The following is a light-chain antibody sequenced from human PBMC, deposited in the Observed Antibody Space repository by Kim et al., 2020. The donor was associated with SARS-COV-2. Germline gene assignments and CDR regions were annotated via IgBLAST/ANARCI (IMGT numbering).Light chain of an antibody. CDR1: RRVDRN. V-gene: IGKV3-15*01. Sequence: VATVGSAMLTSRDRRRVDRNVARYQQKDGQPPRLLFFDASTRATGVPDRCSGSGSGTNFTLTITSLQPEDLAVYYFKQYNRWPPWTFGRGTKLEI. CDR3: KQYNRWPPWT. J-gene: IGKJ1*01. CDR2: DAS.